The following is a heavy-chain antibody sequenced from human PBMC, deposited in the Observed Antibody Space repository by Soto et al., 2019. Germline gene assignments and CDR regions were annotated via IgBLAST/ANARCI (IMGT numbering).Heavy chain of an antibody. J-gene: IGHJ3*02. D-gene: IGHD3-22*01. Sequence: GGSLRLSCAASGFTFSDYYMSWIRQAPGKGLEWVSYISSSSSYTNYADSVKGRFTISRDNAKNSLYLQMNSLRAEDTAVYYYARGLATDYYDSSGYFFPAFDIWGQGTMVTVSS. V-gene: IGHV3-11*05. CDR3: ARGLATDYYDSSGYFFPAFDI. CDR2: ISSSSSYT. CDR1: GFTFSDYY.